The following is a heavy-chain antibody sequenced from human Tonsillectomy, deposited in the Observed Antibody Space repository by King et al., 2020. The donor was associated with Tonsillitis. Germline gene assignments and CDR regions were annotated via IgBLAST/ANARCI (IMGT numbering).Heavy chain of an antibody. CDR1: GYSFTSYW. Sequence: VQLVESGAEVKKPGESLKISCKGSGYSFTSYWIGWVRQMPGKGLEWMGSIYPGDSDTRYSPSFQGRDTISADKSISTAYLQWRSLKASDTAMNYCARLTAAAHDSWGQGTLVTVSS. J-gene: IGHJ4*02. CDR3: ARLTAAAHDS. D-gene: IGHD6-13*01. V-gene: IGHV5-51*01. CDR2: IYPGDSDT.